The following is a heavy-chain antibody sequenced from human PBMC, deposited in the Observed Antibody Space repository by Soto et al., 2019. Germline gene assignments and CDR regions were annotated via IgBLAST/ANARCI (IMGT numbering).Heavy chain of an antibody. J-gene: IGHJ4*02. Sequence: QVQLVQSGAEVKKPGSSVKVSCKASGGTFSSYTISWVRQAPGQGLEWMGRIIPILGIANYAQKFQGRVTITEDKSTSTAYMELSSLRSEDTAVYYCARDSYYDSSGYSYFDYWGQGTLVTVSS. D-gene: IGHD3-22*01. CDR3: ARDSYYDSSGYSYFDY. CDR2: IIPILGIA. V-gene: IGHV1-69*08. CDR1: GGTFSSYT.